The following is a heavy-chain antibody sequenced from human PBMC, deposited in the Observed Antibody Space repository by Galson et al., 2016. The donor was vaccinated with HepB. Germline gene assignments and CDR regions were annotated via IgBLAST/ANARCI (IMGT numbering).Heavy chain of an antibody. D-gene: IGHD2-15*01. J-gene: IGHJ3*02. CDR3: VKEGYCRGGTCYGGIDAFDI. CDR2: VNNNGGST. CDR1: GFSFRNYA. V-gene: IGHV3-64D*06. Sequence: SLRLSCAASGFSFRNYAMHWVRQAPGKGLEYVSGVNNNGGSTNYVDSVKGRFTISRDNSKNTLYLHMSSLRNDDTAVYYCVKEGYCRGGTCYGGIDAFDIWGQGTMVTFSS.